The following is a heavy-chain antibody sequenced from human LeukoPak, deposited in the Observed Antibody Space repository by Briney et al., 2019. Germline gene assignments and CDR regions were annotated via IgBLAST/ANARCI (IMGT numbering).Heavy chain of an antibody. Sequence: ASVKVSCMASGYTFTGYYIHWVRQAPGQGLEWLAWINPNNGGTNSAQKFQDRVTMTRDTSINTAYMELRSLRSDDTAVYYCARFGAVAGTSWFDPWGQGTLVTVSS. CDR3: ARFGAVAGTSWFDP. CDR1: GYTFTGYY. J-gene: IGHJ5*02. D-gene: IGHD6-19*01. V-gene: IGHV1-2*02. CDR2: INPNNGGT.